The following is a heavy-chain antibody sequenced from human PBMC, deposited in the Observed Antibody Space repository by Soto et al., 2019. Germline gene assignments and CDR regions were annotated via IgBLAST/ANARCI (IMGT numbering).Heavy chain of an antibody. Sequence: QVQLVESGGGVVQPGRSLRLSCGASGFTFSSYGMHWVRQAPGKGLEWVAVIWYDGSNKNYADSVKGRFTISRDNSKNTLYLQMNSLRAEDTAVYYCAREGLNWNDYYYWGQGTLVTVSS. CDR2: IWYDGSNK. CDR3: AREGLNWNDYYY. CDR1: GFTFSSYG. V-gene: IGHV3-33*01. J-gene: IGHJ4*02. D-gene: IGHD1-1*01.